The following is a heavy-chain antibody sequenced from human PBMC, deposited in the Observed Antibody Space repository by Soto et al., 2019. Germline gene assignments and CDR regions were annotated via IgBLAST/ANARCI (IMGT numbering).Heavy chain of an antibody. CDR3: ASVGNYYDSSGYYYEPHFDY. CDR2: IYYSGST. D-gene: IGHD3-22*01. J-gene: IGHJ4*02. Sequence: SETLSLTCTVSGGSISSYYWSWIRQPPGKGLEWIGYIYYSGSTNYNPSLKSRVTISVDTSKNQFSLKLSSVTAADTAVYYCASVGNYYDSSGYYYEPHFDYWGQGTLVTVSS. CDR1: GGSISSYY. V-gene: IGHV4-59*01.